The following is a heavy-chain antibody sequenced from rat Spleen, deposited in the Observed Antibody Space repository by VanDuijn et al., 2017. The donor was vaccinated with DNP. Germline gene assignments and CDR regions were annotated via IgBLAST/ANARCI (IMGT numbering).Heavy chain of an antibody. CDR2: IWGDGNT. J-gene: IGHJ2*01. D-gene: IGHD1-9*01. CDR3: ARRYYGYNYDYFDS. V-gene: IGHV2-1*01. CDR1: GFSLTSNS. Sequence: QVQLKESGPGLVQPSQTLSLTCTVSGFSLTSNSVHWVRQPPGKGLEWMGIIWGDGNTNYNSALKSRLRISRDTSKSQVFLTMNSLQTDDTAIYFCARRYYGYNYDYFDSWGQGVMVTVSS.